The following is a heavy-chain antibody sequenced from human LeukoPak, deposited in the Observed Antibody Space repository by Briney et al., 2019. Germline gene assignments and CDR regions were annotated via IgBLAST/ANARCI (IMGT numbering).Heavy chain of an antibody. D-gene: IGHD3-22*01. Sequence: SETLSLTCTVSGGSISFYHWSWIRQPPGKGPEGIGYIYYSGSTNYNPSLESRVTISVDASKNQFSLKLSSVTAADTAVYYCARLIDYYDSSAYQLFFDYWGQGALVTVSS. V-gene: IGHV4-59*01. CDR3: ARLIDYYDSSAYQLFFDY. CDR2: IYYSGST. CDR1: GGSISFYH. J-gene: IGHJ4*02.